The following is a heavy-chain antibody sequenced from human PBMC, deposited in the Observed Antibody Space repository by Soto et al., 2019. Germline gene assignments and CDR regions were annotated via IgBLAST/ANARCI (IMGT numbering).Heavy chain of an antibody. Sequence: GGSLRLSCAASGFTFSSYGMHWVRQAPGKGLEWVAVIWYDGSNKYYADSVKGRFTISRDNSKNTLYLQMNSLRAEDTAVYYCARDAYSSGWYRDYYGMAVWGLGTTVTVSS. CDR2: IWYDGSNK. D-gene: IGHD6-19*01. CDR3: ARDAYSSGWYRDYYGMAV. CDR1: GFTFSSYG. V-gene: IGHV3-33*01. J-gene: IGHJ6*02.